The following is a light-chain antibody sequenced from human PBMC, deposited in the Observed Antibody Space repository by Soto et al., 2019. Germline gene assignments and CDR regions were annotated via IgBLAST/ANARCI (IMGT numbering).Light chain of an antibody. J-gene: IGKJ5*01. Sequence: EIVLTQSPATLSLSPGERATLSCRASQTISSSLAWYQQKPGQSPRLLIYDASNRASGVPPRFSGSGSGTDFTLSISSIEPEDFAVYYSQQRSNWPPITFGQGTRLDFK. CDR1: QTISSS. CDR3: QQRSNWPPIT. V-gene: IGKV3-11*01. CDR2: DAS.